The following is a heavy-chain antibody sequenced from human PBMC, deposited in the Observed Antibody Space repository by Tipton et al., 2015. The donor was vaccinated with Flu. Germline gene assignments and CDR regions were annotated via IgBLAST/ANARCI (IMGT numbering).Heavy chain of an antibody. J-gene: IGHJ6*02. CDR1: GYNFTTYW. Sequence: VQLVQSGAEVKKPGGSLKISCKASGYNFTTYWIGWVRQMPGKGLEWMGIIYPGDSDTRYSPSFQGQVTISADKSISTAYLEWSGLKASDTAMYYCARLSGGTSDYYNGLDVWGQGTTVTVSS. CDR3: ARLSGGTSDYYNGLDV. CDR2: IYPGDSDT. D-gene: IGHD4-23*01. V-gene: IGHV5-51*01.